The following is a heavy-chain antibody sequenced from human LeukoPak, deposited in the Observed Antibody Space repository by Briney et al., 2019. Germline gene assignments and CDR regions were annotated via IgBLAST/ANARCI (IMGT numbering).Heavy chain of an antibody. D-gene: IGHD3-10*01. V-gene: IGHV3-30*02. CDR3: AKDIGSYYDY. CDR2: IQYDGSKK. CDR1: GFTFSSSG. J-gene: IGHJ4*02. Sequence: GGSLRLSCVASGFTFSSSGMHWVRQAPGKGLEWVTFIQYDGSKKYYADSVKGRFTISRDNSKNTLYLEMNSLRAEDTAVYYCAKDIGSYYDYWGQGILVTVSS.